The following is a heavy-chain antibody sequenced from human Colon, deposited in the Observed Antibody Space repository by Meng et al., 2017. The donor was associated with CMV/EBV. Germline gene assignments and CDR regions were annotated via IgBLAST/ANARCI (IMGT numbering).Heavy chain of an antibody. V-gene: IGHV3-72*01. CDR3: ARGGEEWLRYYYYYGMDV. Sequence: GGSLRLSCATSGFTFSDHYMDWVRQAPGKGLEWVGRSRNKANSYTTEYAPSVRGRFTISRDASKKLLFLQMNSLRAEDTAVYYCARGGEEWLRYYYYYGMDVWGQGTTVTVSS. J-gene: IGHJ6*02. D-gene: IGHD5-12*01. CDR2: SRNKANSYTT. CDR1: GFTFSDHY.